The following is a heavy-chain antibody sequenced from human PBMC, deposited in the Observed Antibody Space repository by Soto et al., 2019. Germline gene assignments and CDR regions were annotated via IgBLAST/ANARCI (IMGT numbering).Heavy chain of an antibody. CDR2: INAGNGNT. V-gene: IGHV1-3*01. CDR1: GYTFTSYA. J-gene: IGHJ4*02. CDR3: ARYLPHYYYDSTYFDN. D-gene: IGHD3-22*01. Sequence: GASVKGSCKASGYTFTSYAMNWVRQAPGQRLEWMGWINAGNGNTKYSQKFQGRVTITRDTSASTAYMELSSLRSEDTAVYYCARYLPHYYYDSTYFDNWGQGALVXISS.